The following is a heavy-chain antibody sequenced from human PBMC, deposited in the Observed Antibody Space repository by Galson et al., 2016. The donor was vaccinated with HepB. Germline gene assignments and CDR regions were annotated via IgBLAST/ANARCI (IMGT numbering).Heavy chain of an antibody. CDR2: IYYSGRT. CDR1: GASISGYY. CDR3: ARDDSGGWYGFHYGMDV. Sequence: SETLSLTCTVSGASISGYYLSWIRQPPGKGLEWIGYIYYSGRTNYNPSLKSRVTISVDTSKNQFSLKLSSVTAADTAAYYCARDDSGGWYGFHYGMDVWGQETTVTVSS. V-gene: IGHV4-59*01. J-gene: IGHJ6*02. D-gene: IGHD6-19*01.